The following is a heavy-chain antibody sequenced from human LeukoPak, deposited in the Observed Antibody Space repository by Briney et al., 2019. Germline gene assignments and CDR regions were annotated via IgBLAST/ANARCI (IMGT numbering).Heavy chain of an antibody. CDR2: INHSGST. CDR3: ARGEGLHAFDY. CDR1: GGSFSGYY. D-gene: IGHD2-8*01. J-gene: IGHJ4*02. V-gene: IGHV4-34*01. Sequence: SETLSLTCAVYGGSFSGYYWSWIRQPPGKGLEWIGEINHSGSTNYNPSLKSRVTISVDTSKNQFSLKLSSVTAADTAVYYCARGEGLHAFDYWGQGTLVTVSS.